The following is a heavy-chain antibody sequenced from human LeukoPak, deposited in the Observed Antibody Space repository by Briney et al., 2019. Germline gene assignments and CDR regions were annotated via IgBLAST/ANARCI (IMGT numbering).Heavy chain of an antibody. J-gene: IGHJ1*01. CDR1: GFTFSSYA. V-gene: IGHV3-30-3*01. Sequence: GRSLRLSCAASGFTFSSYAFHWVRQAPGKGLEWVAVISFDGSNKDYADSVKSRFTMSRDNSKNTLYLQMNSLRPEDTAVYYCARDAGRSSYREYFQHWGQGTLVTVSS. CDR3: ARDAGRSSYREYFQH. CDR2: ISFDGSNK. D-gene: IGHD3-22*01.